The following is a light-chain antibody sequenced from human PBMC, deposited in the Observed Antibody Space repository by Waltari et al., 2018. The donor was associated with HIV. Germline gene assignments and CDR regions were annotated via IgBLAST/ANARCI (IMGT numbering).Light chain of an antibody. V-gene: IGLV1-47*01. Sequence: SVLTPPPSASGTPGQRVTISCSGSTSNIGSNDVFWYQHLPGAAPKLLIHRNNQRPSGVPDRVSGSTSGTSASLAISGLRSEDEADYYCVAWDDSLRGVVFGGGTKVAAL. J-gene: IGLJ2*01. CDR1: TSNIGSND. CDR2: RNN. CDR3: VAWDDSLRGVV.